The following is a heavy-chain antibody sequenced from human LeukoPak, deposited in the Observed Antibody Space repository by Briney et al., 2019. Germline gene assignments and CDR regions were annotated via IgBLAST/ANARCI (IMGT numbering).Heavy chain of an antibody. CDR2: ISSSGSTI. J-gene: IGHJ4*02. V-gene: IGHV3-11*04. CDR1: GFTFSDYY. Sequence: GGSLRLSCAASGFTFSDYYMSWIRQAPGKGLEWVSYISSSGSTIYYADSVKGRFTISRDNAKNSLYLQMNSLRAEDTAVYYCARGSRIQLWLRTGGLFDYWGQGTLVTVSS. D-gene: IGHD5-18*01. CDR3: ARGSRIQLWLRTGGLFDY.